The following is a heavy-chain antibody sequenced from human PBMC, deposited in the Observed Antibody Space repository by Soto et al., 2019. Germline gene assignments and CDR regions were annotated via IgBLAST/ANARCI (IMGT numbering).Heavy chain of an antibody. Sequence: GGSLRLSCAASGFTFSSYGMHWVRQAPGKGLEWVAVIWYDGRNKYYADSVKGRFTISRDNSKNTLYLQMNSLRAEDTAVYYCARDLGDILTGFDYWGQGTLVTVSS. J-gene: IGHJ4*02. CDR1: GFTFSSYG. D-gene: IGHD3-9*01. CDR2: IWYDGRNK. CDR3: ARDLGDILTGFDY. V-gene: IGHV3-33*01.